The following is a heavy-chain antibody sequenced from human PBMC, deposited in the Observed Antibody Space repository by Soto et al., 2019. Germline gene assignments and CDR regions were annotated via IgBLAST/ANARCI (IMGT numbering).Heavy chain of an antibody. J-gene: IGHJ4*02. V-gene: IGHV2-5*02. CDR1: GFSLTTRPVG. CDR3: ALRGSMNGNWDQGYLDN. CDR2: IYWDDDK. Sequence: QITLKESGPTRVKPTQTLTLTCTFSGFSLTTRPVGVAWVRQPPGKALEWLAVIYWDDDKRYSPSLKSRLTIAKDTSKNQVVLTMAYMDPVDTATYFCALRGSMNGNWDQGYLDNWGQGTLVTVSS. D-gene: IGHD2-8*01.